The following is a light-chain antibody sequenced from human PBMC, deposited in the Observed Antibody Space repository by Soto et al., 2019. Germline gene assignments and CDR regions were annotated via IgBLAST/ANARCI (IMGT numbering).Light chain of an antibody. CDR1: QSISSC. J-gene: IGKJ1*01. CDR3: QQIYVAPVT. Sequence: DIQMTQSPSSLSASVGDRVTITCRASQSISSCLNWHQQKPGKAPKLLIYAASNLQSGVPSRFSGSESGTDFILTISSLQPEDFATYYCQQIYVAPVTFGQGTKVEIK. CDR2: AAS. V-gene: IGKV1-39*01.